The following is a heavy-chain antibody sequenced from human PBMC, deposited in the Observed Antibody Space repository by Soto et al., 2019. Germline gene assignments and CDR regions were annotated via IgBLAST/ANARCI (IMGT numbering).Heavy chain of an antibody. CDR1: GGSISSGGYY. J-gene: IGHJ6*03. D-gene: IGHD3-3*01. Sequence: SETLSLTCTVSGGSISSGGYYWSWIRQHPGKGLEWIGYIYYSGSTYYNPSLKSRVTISVDTSKNQFSLKLSSVTAADTAVYYCARVVKIFGVVIPYRYYYYMDVWGKGTTVTVSS. CDR3: ARVVKIFGVVIPYRYYYYMDV. V-gene: IGHV4-31*03. CDR2: IYYSGST.